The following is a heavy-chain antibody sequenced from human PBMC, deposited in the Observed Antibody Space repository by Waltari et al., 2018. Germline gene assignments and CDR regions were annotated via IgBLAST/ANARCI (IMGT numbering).Heavy chain of an antibody. D-gene: IGHD2-2*01. CDR1: GGSFSGYY. J-gene: IGHJ4*02. CDR3: ARLPHVGYCSSTSCYDPY. CDR2: INHSGST. Sequence: QVQLQQWGAGLLKPSETLSLTCAVYGGSFSGYYWSWIRQPPGKGLEWIGEINHSGSTNYNPSLKSRVTISVDTSKNQFSLKLSSVTAADTAVYYCARLPHVGYCSSTSCYDPYWGQGTLVTVSS. V-gene: IGHV4-34*01.